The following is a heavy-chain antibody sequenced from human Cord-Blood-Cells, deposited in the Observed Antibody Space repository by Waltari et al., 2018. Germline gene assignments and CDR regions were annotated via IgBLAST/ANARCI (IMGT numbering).Heavy chain of an antibody. CDR1: GGTFSSYA. D-gene: IGHD3-9*01. J-gene: IGHJ4*02. Sequence: QVQLVQSGAEVKKPGSSVKVSCKASGGTFSSYAISWVRQAPGQGLEWMGGFIPIFGTANDAQKCQGRVTITAEKSTSTAYMELSSLRSEDTAVYYCARAPDILTGYSYVDYWGQGTLVTVSS. V-gene: IGHV1-69*06. CDR2: FIPIFGTA. CDR3: ARAPDILTGYSYVDY.